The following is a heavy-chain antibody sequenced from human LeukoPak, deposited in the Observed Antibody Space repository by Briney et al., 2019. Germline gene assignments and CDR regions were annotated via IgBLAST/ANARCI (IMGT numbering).Heavy chain of an antibody. Sequence: ASVKVSCKASGYTFTSYAMHWVRQAPGQRLEWMGWINAGNGNTKYPQKFQGRVTITRDTSASTAYMELSSLRSEDTAVYYCARSSRYTGFDYWGQGTLVTVSS. CDR3: ARSSRYTGFDY. D-gene: IGHD1-1*01. V-gene: IGHV1-3*01. CDR2: INAGNGNT. J-gene: IGHJ4*02. CDR1: GYTFTSYA.